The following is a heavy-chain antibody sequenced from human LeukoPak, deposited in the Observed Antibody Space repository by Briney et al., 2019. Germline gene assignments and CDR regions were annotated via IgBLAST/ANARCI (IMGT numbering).Heavy chain of an antibody. CDR2: INPNRGGT. Sequence: ASVKVSCKASLYTFTGYYMHWVRQAAGQGVEWMGWINPNRGGTNYAQKLKGRVTMTRETPISTAYMELSRLRSDDTAVYYCAREEVRATIFGVAKPTNWFDPWGQGTLVTVSS. CDR1: LYTFTGYY. V-gene: IGHV1-2*02. J-gene: IGHJ5*02. D-gene: IGHD3-3*01. CDR3: AREEVRATIFGVAKPTNWFDP.